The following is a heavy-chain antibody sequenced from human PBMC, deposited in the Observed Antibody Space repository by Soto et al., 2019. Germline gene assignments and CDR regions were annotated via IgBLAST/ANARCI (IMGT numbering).Heavy chain of an antibody. D-gene: IGHD5-18*01. V-gene: IGHV3-30*18. CDR1: GFTFSSYG. Sequence: QVQLVESGGGVVQPGGSLRLSCVASGFTFSSYGMHWVRQAPGKGLEWVAVISYDGSDKDYADSVKGRLTISRDNSKNTLYLQMNSLRPGDTAVYYCAKAFREYIYGHEDYWGQGTLVTVTS. CDR3: AKAFREYIYGHEDY. CDR2: ISYDGSDK. J-gene: IGHJ4*02.